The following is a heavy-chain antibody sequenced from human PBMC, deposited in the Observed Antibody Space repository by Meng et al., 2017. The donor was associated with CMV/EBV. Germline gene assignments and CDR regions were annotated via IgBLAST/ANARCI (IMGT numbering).Heavy chain of an antibody. Sequence: GGSLRLSCAASGFTFSSYAMSWVRQAPGKGLEWVSAISGSGGSTYYADSVKGRFTISRDNSKNTLYLQMNSLRAEDTAVYYCAKAGITIFGVGKHNWFDPWAREPWSPSPQ. J-gene: IGHJ5*02. CDR1: GFTFSSYA. CDR3: AKAGITIFGVGKHNWFDP. V-gene: IGHV3-23*01. CDR2: ISGSGGST. D-gene: IGHD3-3*01.